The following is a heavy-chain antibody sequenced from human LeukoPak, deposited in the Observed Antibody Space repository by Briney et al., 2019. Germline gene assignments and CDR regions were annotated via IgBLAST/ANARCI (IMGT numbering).Heavy chain of an antibody. V-gene: IGHV4-4*02. CDR2: IYRSGST. CDR3: ARLLQWLDGGNWFDP. Sequence: SGTLSLTCAVSGGSISSSNWWSWVRQPPGKGLEWIGEIYRSGSTNYNPSLKSRVTISVDKSKNQFSLKLSSVTAADTAVYYCARLLQWLDGGNWFDPWGQGTLVTVSS. J-gene: IGHJ5*02. D-gene: IGHD6-19*01. CDR1: GGSISSSNW.